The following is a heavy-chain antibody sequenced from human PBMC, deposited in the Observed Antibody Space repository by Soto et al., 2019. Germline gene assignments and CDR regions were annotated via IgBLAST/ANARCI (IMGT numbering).Heavy chain of an antibody. D-gene: IGHD5-18*01. CDR2: IFYTGTT. V-gene: IGHV4-31*03. Sequence: QVQLQESGPGLVKPSQTLSLACTVSGGPISSGGYYWNWIRQHPGKGLEWVGYIFYTGTTHYNPSLESRVTISFDTSKNQFSLRLNSVTAADTAVYYCARGEYSYGPQLDYWGQGTLVTVSS. CDR3: ARGEYSYGPQLDY. J-gene: IGHJ4*02. CDR1: GGPISSGGYY.